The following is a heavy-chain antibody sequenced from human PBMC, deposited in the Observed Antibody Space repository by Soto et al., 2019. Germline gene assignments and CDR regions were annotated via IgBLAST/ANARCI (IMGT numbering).Heavy chain of an antibody. V-gene: IGHV1-2*04. CDR2: INPNSGGT. CDR3: ARDGYSYGSALGDYYYYGMDV. D-gene: IGHD5-18*01. Sequence: AASVKVSCKASGYTFTGYYMHWVRQAPGQGLEWMGWINPNSGGTNYAQKFQGWVTMTRDTSISTAYMELSRLRSDDTAVYYCARDGYSYGSALGDYYYYGMDVWGQGTTVTVSS. CDR1: GYTFTGYY. J-gene: IGHJ6*02.